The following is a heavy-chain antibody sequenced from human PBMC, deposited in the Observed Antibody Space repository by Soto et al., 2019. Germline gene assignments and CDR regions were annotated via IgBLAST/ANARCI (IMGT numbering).Heavy chain of an antibody. CDR1: GYTFTGYY. V-gene: IGHV1-2*02. J-gene: IGHJ6*02. D-gene: IGHD6-19*01. CDR2: INPNSGGT. CDR3: ARDRGIAVAGTVYYYYGMDV. Sequence: VKVSCKASGYTFTGYYMHWVRQAPGQGLEWMGWINPNSGGTNYAQKFQGRVTMTRDTSISTAYMELSRLRSDDTAVYYCARDRGIAVAGTVYYYYGMDVWGQGTTVTVSS.